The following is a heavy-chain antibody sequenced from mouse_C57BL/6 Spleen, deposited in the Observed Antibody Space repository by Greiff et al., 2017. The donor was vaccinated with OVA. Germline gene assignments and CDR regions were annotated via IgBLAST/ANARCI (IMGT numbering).Heavy chain of an antibody. Sequence: QVQLQQPGAELVRPGTSVKLSCKASGYTFTSYWMHWVKQRPGQGLEWIGVIDPSDSYTNYNQKFKGKATLTVDTSSSTAYMQLSSLTSEDSAVYYCAREGTGTEDYAMDYWGQGTSVTVSS. J-gene: IGHJ4*01. CDR2: IDPSDSYT. V-gene: IGHV1-59*01. D-gene: IGHD4-1*01. CDR3: AREGTGTEDYAMDY. CDR1: GYTFTSYW.